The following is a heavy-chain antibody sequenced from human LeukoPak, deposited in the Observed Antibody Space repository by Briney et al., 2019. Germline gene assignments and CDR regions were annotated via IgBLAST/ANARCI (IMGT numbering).Heavy chain of an antibody. Sequence: PGTSLRLSCAASGFTFSNNGMHWVRQAPDKGLEWLALIWFDGSNKYYADSEKGRFTISRDNSKKTLYLQMNSLRAEDTAVYYCGSSDASAYYQSIDYWGQGTLVTVSS. CDR1: GFTFSNNG. D-gene: IGHD1-26*01. J-gene: IGHJ4*02. V-gene: IGHV3-33*01. CDR3: GSSDASAYYQSIDY. CDR2: IWFDGSNK.